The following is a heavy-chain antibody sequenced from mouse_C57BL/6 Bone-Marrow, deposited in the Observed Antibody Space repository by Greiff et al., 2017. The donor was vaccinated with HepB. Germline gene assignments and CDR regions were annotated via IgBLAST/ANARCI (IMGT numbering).Heavy chain of an antibody. V-gene: IGHV1-53*01. J-gene: IGHJ4*01. CDR2: INPRNGGT. CDR1: GYTFTSYW. CDR3: ARGWLPYAMDY. Sequence: QVQLQQPGAELVKPGASVKVSCKASGYTFTSYWMHWVKQRPGQGLEWIGNINPRNGGTDYSEKFKSKATLTVDKSSSTAYMQLSSLSSEESAAYYCARGWLPYAMDYWGQGTSVTVSA. D-gene: IGHD2-3*01.